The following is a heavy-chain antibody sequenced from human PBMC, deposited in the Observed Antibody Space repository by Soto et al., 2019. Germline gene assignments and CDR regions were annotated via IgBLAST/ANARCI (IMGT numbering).Heavy chain of an antibody. CDR1: GGSISSYY. D-gene: IGHD6-13*01. Sequence: SETLSLTCTVSGGSISSYYWSWIRQPPGKGLEWIGYIYYSGRTNYTPSLKSRVTISVDTSKNQFSLKLSSVTAADTAVYYCARYLSSWGGAAAAFDIWGPGTMVTVS. V-gene: IGHV4-59*01. CDR3: ARYLSSWGGAAAAFDI. J-gene: IGHJ3*02. CDR2: IYYSGRT.